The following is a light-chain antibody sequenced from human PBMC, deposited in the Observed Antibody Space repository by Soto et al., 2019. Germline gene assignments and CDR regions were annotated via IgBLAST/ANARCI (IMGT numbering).Light chain of an antibody. Sequence: QSVLTQPPSASGTPGQRFTLSCSGSSSNIGSNTVSWYQQLPGTAPTLLIYNNNQRPSGVPDRFSGSKSGTSASLAISGLQSEDEADYYCAAWDDSLNGYVFGTGTKVTVL. CDR2: NNN. CDR3: AAWDDSLNGYV. CDR1: SSNIGSNT. V-gene: IGLV1-44*01. J-gene: IGLJ1*01.